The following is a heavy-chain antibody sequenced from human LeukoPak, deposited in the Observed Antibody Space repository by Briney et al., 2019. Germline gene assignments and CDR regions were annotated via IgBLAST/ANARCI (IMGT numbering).Heavy chain of an antibody. V-gene: IGHV1-18*01. CDR1: GYTFTSYG. J-gene: IGHJ4*02. D-gene: IGHD4-17*01. CDR2: ISAYNGNT. Sequence: ASVTASCKASGYTFTSYGISWVRQAPGQGLEWMGWISAYNGNTNYAQKLQGRVTMTTDTSTSTAYMELRSLRSDDTAVYYCARDLDYGDYPYYFDYWGQGTLVTVSS. CDR3: ARDLDYGDYPYYFDY.